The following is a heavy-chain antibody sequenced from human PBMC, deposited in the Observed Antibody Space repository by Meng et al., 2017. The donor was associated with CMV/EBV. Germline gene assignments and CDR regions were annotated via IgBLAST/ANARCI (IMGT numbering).Heavy chain of an antibody. CDR2: LYSGGSST. Sequence: GESLKISCAASGFTFSSYAMSWVRQAPGKGLEWVSALYSGGSSTNYADSVKGRFTISRDKSKNTLYLQMNSLRAEDTAVYYCAKALAGTGPFQHWGQGTLVTVSS. J-gene: IGHJ1*01. CDR3: AKALAGTGPFQH. CDR1: GFTFSSYA. V-gene: IGHV3-23*03. D-gene: IGHD6-19*01.